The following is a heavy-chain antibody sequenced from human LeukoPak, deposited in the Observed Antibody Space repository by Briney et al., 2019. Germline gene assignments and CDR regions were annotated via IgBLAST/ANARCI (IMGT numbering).Heavy chain of an antibody. Sequence: PSETLSLTCAAYGGSFSGYYWSWIRQPPGKGLEWIGEINHSGSTNYNPSLKSRVTISVDTSKSQFSLKLSSVTAADTAVYYCARGLSSYYDFWSGHNWFDPWGQGTLVTVSS. CDR2: INHSGST. CDR3: ARGLSSYYDFWSGHNWFDP. J-gene: IGHJ5*02. V-gene: IGHV4-34*01. CDR1: GGSFSGYY. D-gene: IGHD3-3*01.